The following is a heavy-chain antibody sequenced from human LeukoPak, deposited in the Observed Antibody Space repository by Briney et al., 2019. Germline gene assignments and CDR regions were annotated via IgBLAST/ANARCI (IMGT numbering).Heavy chain of an antibody. V-gene: IGHV3-15*01. Sequence: KSGGSLRLSCAASGFTFSSYEMNWVRQAPGKGLEWVGRIKSKTDGGTTDYAAPVKGRFTISRDDSKNTLYLQMNSLKTEDTAVYYCTTGGGSYVLDYWGQGTLVTVSS. D-gene: IGHD1-26*01. CDR2: IKSKTDGGTT. CDR3: TTGGGSYVLDY. CDR1: GFTFSSYE. J-gene: IGHJ4*02.